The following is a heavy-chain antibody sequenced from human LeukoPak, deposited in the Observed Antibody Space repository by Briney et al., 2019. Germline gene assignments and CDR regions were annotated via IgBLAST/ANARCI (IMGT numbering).Heavy chain of an antibody. D-gene: IGHD3-22*01. CDR2: IYPGDSDT. Sequence: GESLKISCKGSGYSFTSYWIGWVRQMPGKGLEWMGIIYPGDSDTRYSPSFQGQVTISADKSISTAYLQWSSLKASDTAMYYCARLARGMIVVEDFEYFQHWGQGTLVTVSS. J-gene: IGHJ1*01. CDR3: ARLARGMIVVEDFEYFQH. CDR1: GYSFTSYW. V-gene: IGHV5-51*01.